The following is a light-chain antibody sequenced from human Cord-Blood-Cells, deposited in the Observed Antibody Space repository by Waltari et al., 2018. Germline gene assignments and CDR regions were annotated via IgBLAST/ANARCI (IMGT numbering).Light chain of an antibody. CDR3: QQYGSSPPYT. CDR2: GAS. V-gene: IGKV3-20*01. CDR1: QLASSSY. Sequence: IVLSPSLGTWPLSPGERATSSSRATQLASSSYLAWYQQKPGQAPRLLIYGASSRATGIPDRFSGSGSGTDFTLTISRLEPEDFAVYYCQQYGSSPPYTFGQGTKLEIK. J-gene: IGKJ2*01.